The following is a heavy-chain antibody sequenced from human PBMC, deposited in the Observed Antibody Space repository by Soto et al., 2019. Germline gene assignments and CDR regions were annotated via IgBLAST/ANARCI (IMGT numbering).Heavy chain of an antibody. V-gene: IGHV3-30*18. CDR3: AKVAPLITGTKGTTTKNYYYYGMDV. D-gene: IGHD1-20*01. J-gene: IGHJ6*02. CDR1: GFTFSSYG. Sequence: GGSLRLSCAASGFTFSSYGMHWVRQAPGKGLEWVAVISYDGSNKYYADSVKGRFTISRDNSKNTLYLQMNSLRAEDTAVYYCAKVAPLITGTKGTTTKNYYYYGMDVWGQGTTVTVSS. CDR2: ISYDGSNK.